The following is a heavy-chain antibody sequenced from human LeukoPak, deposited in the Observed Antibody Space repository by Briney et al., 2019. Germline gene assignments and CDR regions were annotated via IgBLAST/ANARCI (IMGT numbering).Heavy chain of an antibody. V-gene: IGHV3-72*01. Sequence: GGSLRLSCATSGFSFSDQYMDWVRQAPGKGLEWVGRSRNKVNSYSTEYAASVKDRFTISRDDSKTSVYLQMNSLKTEDTAVYYCARDRFYSWGQGTLVTVSS. J-gene: IGHJ4*02. CDR1: GFSFSDQY. CDR2: SRNKVNSYST. D-gene: IGHD1-26*01. CDR3: ARDRFYS.